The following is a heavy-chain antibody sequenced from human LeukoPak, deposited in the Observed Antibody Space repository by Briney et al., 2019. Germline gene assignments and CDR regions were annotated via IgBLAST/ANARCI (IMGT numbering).Heavy chain of an antibody. Sequence: PGGSLRLSCAASGFTFSSYAMHWVRQAPGKGLEWVSGISWNSGSIGYADSVKGRFTISRDNAKNSLYLQMSSLRAEDTAVYYCARSIYWGQGTLVTVSS. V-gene: IGHV3-9*01. D-gene: IGHD2-2*02. CDR1: GFTFSSYA. CDR3: ARSIY. CDR2: ISWNSGSI. J-gene: IGHJ4*02.